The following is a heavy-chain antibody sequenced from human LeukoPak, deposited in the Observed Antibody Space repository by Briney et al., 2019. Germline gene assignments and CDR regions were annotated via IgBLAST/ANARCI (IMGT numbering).Heavy chain of an antibody. CDR1: GFTFSSYG. D-gene: IGHD4-17*01. V-gene: IGHV3-48*01. CDR3: ARGRGGDYVPSRFDY. Sequence: GGSLRLSCAASGFTFSSYGMNWVRQAPGKGLEWVSYVSSSSVAIYYAASVRGRFTISRDNAKNPLHLQMNSLRAEDTAVYYCARGRGGDYVPSRFDYWGQGTLVTVSS. CDR2: VSSSSVAI. J-gene: IGHJ4*02.